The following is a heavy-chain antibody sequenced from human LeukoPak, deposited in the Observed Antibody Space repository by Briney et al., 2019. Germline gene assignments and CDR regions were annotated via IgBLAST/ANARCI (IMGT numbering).Heavy chain of an antibody. V-gene: IGHV3-30-3*01. CDR1: GFTFSSYA. Sequence: GGSLRLSCAASGFTFSSYAMHWVRQAPGKGLEWVAVISYDGSNKYYADSVKGRFTISRDNSKNTLYLQMNSLRAEDTAVYYCARSITMVRGVSDGNFDYWGQGTLVTVSS. CDR2: ISYDGSNK. D-gene: IGHD3-10*01. J-gene: IGHJ4*02. CDR3: ARSITMVRGVSDGNFDY.